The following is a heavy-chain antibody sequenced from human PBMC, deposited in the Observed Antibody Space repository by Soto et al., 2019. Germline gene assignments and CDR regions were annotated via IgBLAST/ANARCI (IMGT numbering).Heavy chain of an antibody. V-gene: IGHV4-4*02. J-gene: IGHJ3*02. CDR2: IYHSGTT. D-gene: IGHD3-10*01. CDR1: GGSISSSNW. Sequence: QVQLQESGPGLVKPSGTLSLTCAVSGGSISSSNWWSWVRQHPGKGLEWIGEIYHSGTTNYNPCLKCRVTISADKSKNQFSLKLSSVTAADTAVYYCARGTMLRAVGFDIWGQGTLVTVSS. CDR3: ARGTMLRAVGFDI.